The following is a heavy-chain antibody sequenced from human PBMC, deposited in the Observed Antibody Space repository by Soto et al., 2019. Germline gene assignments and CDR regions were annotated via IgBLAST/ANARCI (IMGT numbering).Heavy chain of an antibody. V-gene: IGHV4-34*01. CDR3: ARGRSYDFWSGYYYFDY. CDR1: GGSFSGYY. Sequence: SETLSLTCAVYGGSFSGYYWSWIRQPPGKGLEWIGEINHSGSTNYNPSLKSRVTISVDTSKNQFSLKLSSVTAADTAVYYCARGRSYDFWSGYYYFDYWGQGTLVTVSS. CDR2: INHSGST. J-gene: IGHJ4*02. D-gene: IGHD3-3*01.